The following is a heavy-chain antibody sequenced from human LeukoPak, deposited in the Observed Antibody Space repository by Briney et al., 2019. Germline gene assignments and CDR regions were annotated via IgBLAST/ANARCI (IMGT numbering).Heavy chain of an antibody. J-gene: IGHJ4*02. CDR1: GYTFTSYG. D-gene: IGHD2-2*02. CDR2: INPNSGGT. Sequence: GASVKVSCKASGYTFTSYGISWVRQAPGQGLEWMGWINPNSGGTNYAQKFQGRVTMTRDTSISTAYMELSRLRSDDTAVYYCARVEGCSSTSCYRMGYFDYWGQGTLVTVSS. V-gene: IGHV1-2*02. CDR3: ARVEGCSSTSCYRMGYFDY.